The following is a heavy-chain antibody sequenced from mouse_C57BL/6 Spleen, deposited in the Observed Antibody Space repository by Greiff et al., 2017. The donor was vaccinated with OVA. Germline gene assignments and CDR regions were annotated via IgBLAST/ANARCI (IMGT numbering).Heavy chain of an antibody. CDR1: GFTFSSYA. J-gene: IGHJ4*01. CDR2: ISDGGSYT. V-gene: IGHV5-4*01. Sequence: EVMLVESGGGLVKPGGSLKLSCAASGFTFSSYAMSWVRQTPEKRLEWVATISDGGSYTYYPDNVQGRFPISRDNAKNNLYLQMSHLKSEDTAMYYWARDEGGYYGSSYVDAMDYWGQGTSVTVAS. D-gene: IGHD1-1*01. CDR3: ARDEGGYYGSSYVDAMDY.